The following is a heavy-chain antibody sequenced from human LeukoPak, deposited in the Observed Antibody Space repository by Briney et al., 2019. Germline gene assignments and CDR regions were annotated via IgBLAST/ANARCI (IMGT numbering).Heavy chain of an antibody. D-gene: IGHD5-12*01. J-gene: IGHJ6*02. CDR3: AKELVATGQYYYYYGMDV. CDR2: ISKDGSMR. V-gene: IGHV3-30*04. CDR1: GFSFTKYA. Sequence: GGSLRVSCAASGFSFTKYAMDWVRRAPGKGLEWVAIISKDGSMRYYADSVKGRFTVSRDNSNNAVYLQMNSLKSEDTAVYYCAKELVATGQYYYYYGMDVWGQGTTVTVSS.